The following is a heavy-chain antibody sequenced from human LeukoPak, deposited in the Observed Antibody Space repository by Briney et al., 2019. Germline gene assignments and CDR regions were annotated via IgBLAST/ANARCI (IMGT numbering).Heavy chain of an antibody. V-gene: IGHV1-8*01. J-gene: IGHJ4*02. CDR1: GYTFTSYD. Sequence: GASVKVSCKASGYTFTSYDINWVRQATGQGLEWMGWMNPNSGNTGYAQRFQGRVTMTRNTSISTAYMELSSLRSEDTAVYYYARGSLVRGVQFDYWGQGTLVTVSS. CDR3: ARGSLVRGVQFDY. CDR2: MNPNSGNT. D-gene: IGHD3-10*01.